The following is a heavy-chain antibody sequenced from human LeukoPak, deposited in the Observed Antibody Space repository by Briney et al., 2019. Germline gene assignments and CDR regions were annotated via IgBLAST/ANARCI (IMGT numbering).Heavy chain of an antibody. Sequence: PGGSLRLSCAASGFSFSSCGMHWVRQAPGKGLEWVAVIWYDGSNKYYADSVKGRFTISRDNSKNTLYLQMNSLRAEDTAVYYCARGLDPYYFDYWGQGTLVTVSS. J-gene: IGHJ4*02. CDR3: ARGLDPYYFDY. CDR2: IWYDGSNK. CDR1: GFSFSSCG. V-gene: IGHV3-33*01. D-gene: IGHD6-19*01.